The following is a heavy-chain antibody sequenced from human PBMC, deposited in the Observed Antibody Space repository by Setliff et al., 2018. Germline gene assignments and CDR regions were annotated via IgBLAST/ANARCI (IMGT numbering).Heavy chain of an antibody. Sequence: SETLSLTCNVSGDSMNDNHWTWIRQPHGKGLEWIGYIYTSGGTNYNPSLKSRVTISVDMSKNQFSLKLSSVIAADTAVYYCARGVSSVSWNPRYWGRGILVTVSS. V-gene: IGHV4-4*08. CDR3: ARGVSSVSWNPRY. CDR1: GDSMNDNH. CDR2: IYTSGGT. D-gene: IGHD6-19*01. J-gene: IGHJ4*02.